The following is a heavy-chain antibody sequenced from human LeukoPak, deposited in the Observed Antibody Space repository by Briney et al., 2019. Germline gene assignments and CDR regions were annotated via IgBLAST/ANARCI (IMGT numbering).Heavy chain of an antibody. CDR1: GGSISSGGYS. CDR3: ARGVRSYYDSSRDAFDI. Sequence: SQTLSLTCAVSGGSISSGGYSWSWIRQPPGKGLEWSGYIYHSGSTYYNPSLKSRVTISVDRSKNQFSLKLSSVTAADTAVYYCARGVRSYYDSSRDAFDIWGQGTMVTVSS. V-gene: IGHV4-30-2*01. D-gene: IGHD3-22*01. J-gene: IGHJ3*02. CDR2: IYHSGST.